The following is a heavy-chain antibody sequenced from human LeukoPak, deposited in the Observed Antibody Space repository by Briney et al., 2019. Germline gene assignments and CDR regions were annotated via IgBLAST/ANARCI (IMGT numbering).Heavy chain of an antibody. CDR3: ARGDYYDSSGYYYYFDY. CDR1: GDSISSSSYY. D-gene: IGHD3-22*01. Sequence: SETLSLTCTVSGDSISSSSYYWGWIRQPPGKGLEWIGNIYYSGSTYYNPSLKSRVTISVDTSKNQFSLKLSSVTAADTVVYYCARGDYYDSSGYYYYFDYWGQGTLVTVSS. J-gene: IGHJ4*02. V-gene: IGHV4-39*07. CDR2: IYYSGST.